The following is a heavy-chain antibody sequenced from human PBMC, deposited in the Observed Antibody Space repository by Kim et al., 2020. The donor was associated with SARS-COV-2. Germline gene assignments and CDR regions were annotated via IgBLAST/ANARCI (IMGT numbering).Heavy chain of an antibody. CDR3: ARNPAKTGWFDP. J-gene: IGHJ5*02. V-gene: IGHV1-8*01. CDR1: GYTFTTYD. Sequence: ASVKVSCKASGYTFTTYDINWVRQAPGQGLEWLGWMNPNSGNTGYAQKFQGRVSMTRDTSMNTAYLELSSLNSDATAVYYCARNPAKTGWFDPWGQGTRV. CDR2: MNPNSGNT. D-gene: IGHD2-2*01.